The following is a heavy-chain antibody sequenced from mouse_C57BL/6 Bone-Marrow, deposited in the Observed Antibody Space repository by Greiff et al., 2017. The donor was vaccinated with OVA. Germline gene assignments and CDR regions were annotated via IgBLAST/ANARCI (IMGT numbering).Heavy chain of an antibody. CDR1: GYTFTDYE. CDR2: IAPETGGT. D-gene: IGHD1-1*01. Sequence: VQLVESGAELVRPGASVTLSCKASGYTFTDYEMHWVKQTPVHGLEWIGAIAPETGGTAYNQKFKGKAILTADKSSSTAYMELRSLTSEDSAGYYCTRWNCTGYWGQGTTLTVSS. V-gene: IGHV1-15*01. CDR3: TRWNCTGY. J-gene: IGHJ2*01.